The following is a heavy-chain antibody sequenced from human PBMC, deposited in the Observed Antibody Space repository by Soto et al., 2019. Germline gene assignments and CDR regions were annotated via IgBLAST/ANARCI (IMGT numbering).Heavy chain of an antibody. CDR3: ARPVSDTTNNWFDP. Sequence: SETLSLTCTVSGGSISSYYWSWIRQPPGKGLEWIGYIYYSGSTNYNPSLKSRVTISVDTSKNQFSLKLSSVTAADTAVYYCARPVSDTTNNWFDPWGQGTLVTVSS. V-gene: IGHV4-59*08. D-gene: IGHD1-1*01. CDR2: IYYSGST. J-gene: IGHJ5*02. CDR1: GGSISSYY.